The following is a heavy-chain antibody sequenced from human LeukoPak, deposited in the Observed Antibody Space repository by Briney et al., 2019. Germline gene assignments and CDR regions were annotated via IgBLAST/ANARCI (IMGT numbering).Heavy chain of an antibody. Sequence: SETLSLTCAVYGGSFSGYYWSLSHQPPGKGLWWMGEINHSGSTNYNPSLKRRVTISVDTSKNQFSLKLSSVTAADTAVYDCARVGYCSGGSWCYVDYWGQGTLVTVSS. D-gene: IGHD2-15*01. V-gene: IGHV4-34*01. CDR1: GGSFSGYY. CDR2: INHSGST. CDR3: ARVGYCSGGSWCYVDY. J-gene: IGHJ4*02.